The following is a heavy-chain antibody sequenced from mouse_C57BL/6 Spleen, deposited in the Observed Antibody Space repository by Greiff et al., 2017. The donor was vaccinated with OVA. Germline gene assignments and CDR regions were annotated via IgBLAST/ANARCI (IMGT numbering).Heavy chain of an antibody. Sequence: EVKLMESGPGLVKPSQSLSLTCSVTGYSITSGYYWNWIRQFPGNKLEWMGYISYDGSNNYNPSLKNRITITRDTSKNQCFLKLNSVTTEDTATYYCARDTAYPGFDYWGKGTTLTVSS. D-gene: IGHD6-5*01. J-gene: IGHJ2*01. CDR1: GYSITSGYY. CDR3: ARDTAYPGFDY. V-gene: IGHV3-6*01. CDR2: ISYDGSN.